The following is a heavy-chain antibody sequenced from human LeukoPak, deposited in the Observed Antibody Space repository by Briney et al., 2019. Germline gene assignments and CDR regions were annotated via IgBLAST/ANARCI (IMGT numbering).Heavy chain of an antibody. D-gene: IGHD3-16*01. CDR3: AKMCQLVGEFDY. V-gene: IGHV3-23*01. CDR2: ISGSGGRT. Sequence: PGGSLRLSCAASGFNFNYVWMSWVRQAPGKGLEWVSGISGSGGRTYYADSVKGRFTISRDNFKNTLYLQMSSLRVEDTAVYYCAKMCQLVGEFDYWGQGTLVTVSS. J-gene: IGHJ4*02. CDR1: GFNFNYV.